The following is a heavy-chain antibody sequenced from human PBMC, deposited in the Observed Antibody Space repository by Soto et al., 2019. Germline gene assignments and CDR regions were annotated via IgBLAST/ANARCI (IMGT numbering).Heavy chain of an antibody. D-gene: IGHD6-19*01. CDR3: AKADGEQWLLPHLDK. J-gene: IGHJ4*02. CDR1: GFNFKKFA. CDR2: ISCCGGST. V-gene: IGHV3-23*01. Sequence: GGSLRLSCVASGFNFKKFAMSWVRQAPGEGLEWVSGISCCGGSTSYADSVKGRFSIARDDSTNTLSLQMNNLRVEDTAQYYCAKADGEQWLLPHLDKWGQGTLVTVSS.